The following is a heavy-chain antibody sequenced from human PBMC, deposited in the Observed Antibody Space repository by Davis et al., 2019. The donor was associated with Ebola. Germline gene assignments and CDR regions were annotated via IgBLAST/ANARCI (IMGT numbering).Heavy chain of an antibody. J-gene: IGHJ4*02. D-gene: IGHD6-19*01. CDR2: ISGSGGST. V-gene: IGHV3-23*01. Sequence: PGGSLRLSCAASGFTFSSYAMSWVRQAPGKGLEWVSAISGSGGSTYYADSVKGRFTISRDNSKNTLYLQMNSLRAEDTAVYYCAKGYSSGWYEEYYFDYWGQGTLVTVSS. CDR1: GFTFSSYA. CDR3: AKGYSSGWYEEYYFDY.